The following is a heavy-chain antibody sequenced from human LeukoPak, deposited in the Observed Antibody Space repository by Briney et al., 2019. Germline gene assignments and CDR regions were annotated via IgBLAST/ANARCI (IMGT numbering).Heavy chain of an antibody. J-gene: IGHJ4*02. V-gene: IGHV4-59*01. CDR3: ARDPNYSSSWYVFDY. CDR2: IYYSGST. Sequence: PSETLSLTCTVSGGSISSYYWSWIRQPPGKGLEWIGYIYYSGSTNYNPSLKSRVTISVDTSKNQFSLKLSSVTAADTAVYYCARDPNYSSSWYVFDYWGQGTLVTVSS. CDR1: GGSISSYY. D-gene: IGHD6-13*01.